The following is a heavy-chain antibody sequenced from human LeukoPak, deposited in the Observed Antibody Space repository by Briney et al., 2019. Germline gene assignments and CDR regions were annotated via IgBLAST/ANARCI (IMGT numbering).Heavy chain of an antibody. D-gene: IGHD6-13*01. CDR2: IRYDGSNK. J-gene: IGHJ4*02. CDR1: EFTFSSYG. CDR3: AKDDRSTLASLDY. Sequence: PGGSLRLSCAASEFTFSSYGMHWVRQAPGKGLEWVAFIRYDGSNKYYADSVKGRFTISRDNSKNTLYLQMDSLRAEDTAVYYCAKDDRSTLASLDYWGQGTLVTVSS. V-gene: IGHV3-30*02.